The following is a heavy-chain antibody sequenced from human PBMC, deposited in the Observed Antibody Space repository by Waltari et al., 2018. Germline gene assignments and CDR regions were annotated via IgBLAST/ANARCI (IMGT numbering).Heavy chain of an antibody. Sequence: QVQLQQWGAGLLKPSETLSLTCAVYGGSFSGYYWSWIRQPPGKGLEWIGEIHHSGSTNYNPSLKSRVTISVDTSKNQFSLKLSSVTAADTAVYYCARGGIAVAGTDFDYWGQGTLVTVSS. V-gene: IGHV4-34*01. D-gene: IGHD6-19*01. CDR2: IHHSGST. J-gene: IGHJ4*02. CDR1: GGSFSGYY. CDR3: ARGGIAVAGTDFDY.